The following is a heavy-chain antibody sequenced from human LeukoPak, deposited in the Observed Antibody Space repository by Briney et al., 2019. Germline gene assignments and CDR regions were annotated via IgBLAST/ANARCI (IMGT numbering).Heavy chain of an antibody. Sequence: GGSLRLSCAASEFSFSRYGMHWVRQAPGKGLEWVAFIQYDGSIKLYGDSVKGRFTNSRDNSKNTLYLQMNSLRPEDTAVYYCAKDVVGQQWPENYWGQGTLVTVSS. CDR3: AKDVVGQQWPENY. J-gene: IGHJ4*02. CDR1: EFSFSRYG. V-gene: IGHV3-30*02. D-gene: IGHD6-19*01. CDR2: IQYDGSIK.